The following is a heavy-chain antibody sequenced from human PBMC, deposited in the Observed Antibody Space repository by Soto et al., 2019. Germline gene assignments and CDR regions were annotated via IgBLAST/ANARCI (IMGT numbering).Heavy chain of an antibody. CDR1: GFTFSSYA. Sequence: SGGSLRLSCAASGFTFSSYAMSWVRQAPGKGLGWVSAISGSGGSTYYADSVKGRFTISRDNSKNTLYLQMNSLRAEDTAVYYCAKGTLLPYDYYYGMDVWGQGTTVTVSS. V-gene: IGHV3-23*01. J-gene: IGHJ6*02. D-gene: IGHD1-26*01. CDR2: ISGSGGST. CDR3: AKGTLLPYDYYYGMDV.